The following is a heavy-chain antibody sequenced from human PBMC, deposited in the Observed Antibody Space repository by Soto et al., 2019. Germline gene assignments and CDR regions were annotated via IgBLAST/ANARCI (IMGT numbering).Heavy chain of an antibody. CDR1: GYNFPNHW. Sequence: GESLKISCKGSGYNFPNHWIGWVRQMPGKDLEWMAIIYPGDSETRYSPSFQGQVTISVDKSISTAYLQWSSLRAPDSAMYYCARPAYSYAYLSYTDYWGLGTLVTVSS. V-gene: IGHV5-51*01. J-gene: IGHJ4*02. CDR3: ARPAYSYAYLSYTDY. D-gene: IGHD3-16*01. CDR2: IYPGDSET.